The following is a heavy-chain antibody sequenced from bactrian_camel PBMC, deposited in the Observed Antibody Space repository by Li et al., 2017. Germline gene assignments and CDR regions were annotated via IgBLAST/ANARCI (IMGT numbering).Heavy chain of an antibody. Sequence: VQLVESGGGLVQPGGSLRLSCAASGFTFSIYYMSWVRRAPGKGLEWVSGINSRASSTYYADPVKGRFTISRDNAKNAVSLQMNSLKTEDTAVYYCVRQRYSDYVDYWGQGTQVTVS. D-gene: IGHD4*01. CDR3: VRQRYSDYVDY. CDR2: INSRASST. V-gene: IGHV3S40*01. CDR1: GFTFSIYY. J-gene: IGHJ4*01.